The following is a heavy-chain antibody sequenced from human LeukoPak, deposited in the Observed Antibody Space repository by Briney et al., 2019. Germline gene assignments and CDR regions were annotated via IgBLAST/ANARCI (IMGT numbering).Heavy chain of an antibody. J-gene: IGHJ4*02. V-gene: IGHV3-69-1*01. CDR3: ASSKMATIMGIDY. CDR1: GFTFSTYI. Sequence: GGSLRLSCAASGFTFSTYIMNWVRQAPGKGLEWVSYISTTGTIYYADSVEGRFTISRDNAKNSLYLQMNTLRAEDTAVYFCASSKMATIMGIDYWGQGTLVTVSS. CDR2: ISTTGTI. D-gene: IGHD5-24*01.